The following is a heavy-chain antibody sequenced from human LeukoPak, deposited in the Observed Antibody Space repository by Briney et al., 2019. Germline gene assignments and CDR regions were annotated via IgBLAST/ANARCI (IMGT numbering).Heavy chain of an antibody. CDR3: ARDKRPLGDYGGNSLPYYFDY. D-gene: IGHD4-23*01. Sequence: GGSLRLSCAASGFTFSSYWMSWVRQAPGKGLEWMAIIKQDGSEKYYVDSVKGRFTISRDNAKNSLYLQMNSLRAEDTAVYYCARDKRPLGDYGGNSLPYYFDYWGQGTLVTVSS. V-gene: IGHV3-7*05. CDR2: IKQDGSEK. J-gene: IGHJ4*02. CDR1: GFTFSSYW.